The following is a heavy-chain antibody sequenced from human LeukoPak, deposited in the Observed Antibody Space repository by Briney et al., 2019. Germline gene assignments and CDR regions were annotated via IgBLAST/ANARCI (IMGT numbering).Heavy chain of an antibody. Sequence: SETLSLTCTVSGGSISGHYWSWIRQPPGKGLEWIGYIYYSGSTNYNPSLKSRVTISVDTSKNQFSLKLSSVTAADPAVYYCARTSEAYYFDYWGQGTLVTVSS. V-gene: IGHV4-59*11. CDR3: ARTSEAYYFDY. J-gene: IGHJ4*02. CDR2: IYYSGST. CDR1: GGSISGHY.